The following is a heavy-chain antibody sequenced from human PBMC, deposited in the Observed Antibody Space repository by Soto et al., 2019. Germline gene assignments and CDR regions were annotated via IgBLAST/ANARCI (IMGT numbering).Heavy chain of an antibody. Sequence: PGGSLRLSCAASGFTFINYAMSWVRQAPGKGLEWVSAISGSGDSTYYADSVKGRFTISRDNSKNTLYLQMNSLRAEDTAVYYCAKDSSGDYPSFDYWGRGTLVTVSS. V-gene: IGHV3-23*01. D-gene: IGHD3-22*01. J-gene: IGHJ4*02. CDR1: GFTFINYA. CDR3: AKDSSGDYPSFDY. CDR2: ISGSGDST.